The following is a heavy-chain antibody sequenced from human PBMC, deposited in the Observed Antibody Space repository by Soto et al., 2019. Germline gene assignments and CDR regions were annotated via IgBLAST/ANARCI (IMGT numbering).Heavy chain of an antibody. Sequence: PSETLSLTCTVSGGSISSYYWSWIRQPPGKGLEWIGYIYYSGSTNYNPSLKSRVTISVDTSKNQFSLKLSSVTAADTAVYYCARFGWANPGDVFLPRRTPVYYYYYYYDVW. CDR1: GGSISSYY. J-gene: IGHJ6*03. V-gene: IGHV4-59*01. CDR2: IYYSGST. D-gene: IGHD3-10*01. CDR3: ARFGWANPGDVFLPRRTPVYYYYYYYDV.